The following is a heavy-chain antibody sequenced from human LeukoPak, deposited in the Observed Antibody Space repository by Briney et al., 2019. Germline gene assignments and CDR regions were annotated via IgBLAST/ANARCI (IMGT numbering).Heavy chain of an antibody. D-gene: IGHD6-19*01. CDR2: ISGSGGST. Sequence: GGSLRLSCAASGFTFSSYGMSWVRQAPGKGLEWVSAISGSGGSTYYADSVKGRFTISRDNSKNTLYLQMNSLRAEDTAVYYCAKARIRLQWLGGFDYWGQGTLVTVSS. V-gene: IGHV3-23*01. J-gene: IGHJ4*02. CDR1: GFTFSSYG. CDR3: AKARIRLQWLGGFDY.